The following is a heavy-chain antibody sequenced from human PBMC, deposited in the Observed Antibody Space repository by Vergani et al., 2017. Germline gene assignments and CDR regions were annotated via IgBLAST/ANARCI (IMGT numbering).Heavy chain of an antibody. D-gene: IGHD2-15*01. V-gene: IGHV3-7*01. CDR3: AKISGGSAPYLHY. J-gene: IGHJ1*01. Sequence: EVHLEESGGGLVQPGGSLRLSCAASGFTFGDYYMAWIRLAPGKGLDWVASIKRDGTETFYVDSVKGRFTISRDNAKTTLYLQMNSLRDEDRGVYYCAKISGGSAPYLHYWGQGTLVTVAS. CDR1: GFTFGDYY. CDR2: IKRDGTET.